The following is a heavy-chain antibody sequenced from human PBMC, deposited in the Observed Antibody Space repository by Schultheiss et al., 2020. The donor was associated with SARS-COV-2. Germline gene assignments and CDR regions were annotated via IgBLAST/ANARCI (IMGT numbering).Heavy chain of an antibody. Sequence: SQTLSLTCTVSGGSISSYYWSWIRQPPGKGLEWIGYIYYSGSTNYNPSLKSRVTISVDTSKNQFSLKLNSMTAADTAVYYCARDPIGDSSGYLNAFDIWGQGTMVTVSS. V-gene: IGHV4-59*12. CDR2: IYYSGST. J-gene: IGHJ3*02. CDR1: GGSISSYY. CDR3: ARDPIGDSSGYLNAFDI. D-gene: IGHD3-22*01.